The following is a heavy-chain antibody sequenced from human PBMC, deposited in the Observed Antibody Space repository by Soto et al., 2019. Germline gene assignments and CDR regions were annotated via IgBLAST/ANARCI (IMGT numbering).Heavy chain of an antibody. CDR2: ISAYNGNT. J-gene: IGHJ5*02. Sequence: ASVKVSCKASGYTFTSYGISWVRQAPGQGLEWMGWISAYNGNTNYAQKLQGRVTMTTDTSTSTAYMELRSLRSDDTAVYYCARDSSSWHWGWFDPWGQGTLVTVSS. V-gene: IGHV1-18*01. D-gene: IGHD6-13*01. CDR1: GYTFTSYG. CDR3: ARDSSSWHWGWFDP.